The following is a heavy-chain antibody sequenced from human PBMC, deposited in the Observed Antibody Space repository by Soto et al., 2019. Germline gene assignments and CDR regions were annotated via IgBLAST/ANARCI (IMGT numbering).Heavy chain of an antibody. CDR2: IYTSGST. D-gene: IGHD3-16*01. CDR3: ARGYMITFGGVTSRPLDI. Sequence: PSETLSLTCTVSGGSISSYYWSWIRQPARKGLEWIGRIYTSGSTNYNPSLKSRVTMSVDTSKNQFSLKLSSVTAADTAVYYCARGYMITFGGVTSRPLDIWGQGTMVT. V-gene: IGHV4-4*07. CDR1: GGSISSYY. J-gene: IGHJ3*02.